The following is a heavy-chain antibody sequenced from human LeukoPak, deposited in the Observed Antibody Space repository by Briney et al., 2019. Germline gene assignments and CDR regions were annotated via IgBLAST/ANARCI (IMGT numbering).Heavy chain of an antibody. J-gene: IGHJ4*02. Sequence: AASVKVSCKASGYTFTGYYMHWVRQAPGQGLEWMGWINPNSGGTNYAQKFQGRVTMTRDTSISTAYMELSRLRSDDTAVYYCARANDYGDYLDYWGQGTLVTVSS. D-gene: IGHD4-17*01. CDR3: ARANDYGDYLDY. CDR1: GYTFTGYY. V-gene: IGHV1-2*02. CDR2: INPNSGGT.